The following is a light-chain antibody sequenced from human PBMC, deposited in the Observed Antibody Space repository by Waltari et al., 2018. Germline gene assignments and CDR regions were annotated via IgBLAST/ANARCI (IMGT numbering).Light chain of an antibody. CDR2: RDS. Sequence: SYELTQPTSVSVSPGQPARITCSGSALANEDAFWYQQKPGQAPVLVIYRDSERPSGIPERFSGSNSGTTVTLTISGVQVEDEADYYCQSADTRSSFWVFGGGTKLTVV. CDR1: ALANED. V-gene: IGLV3-25*03. J-gene: IGLJ3*02. CDR3: QSADTRSSFWV.